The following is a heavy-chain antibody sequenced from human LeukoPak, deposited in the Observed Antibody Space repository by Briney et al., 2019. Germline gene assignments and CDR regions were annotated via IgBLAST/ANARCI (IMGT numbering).Heavy chain of an antibody. CDR3: AVGGVYLRGGAEAFDI. J-gene: IGHJ3*02. CDR1: GGSINNYY. D-gene: IGHD3-10*01. V-gene: IGHV4-59*01. Sequence: PSETLSLTCTVSGGSINNYYWSWIRQPPGKGLEWIGYIYSSGSTNYDPSLKSRVTISVDTSKNQFSLKLSSVTAADTAVYYCAVGGVYLRGGAEAFDIWGQGTMVTVSS. CDR2: IYSSGST.